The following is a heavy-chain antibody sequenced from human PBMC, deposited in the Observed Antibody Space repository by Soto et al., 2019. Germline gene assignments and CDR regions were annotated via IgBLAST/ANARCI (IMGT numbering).Heavy chain of an antibody. CDR2: IIPIFDTA. J-gene: IGHJ6*02. D-gene: IGHD3-22*01. CDR3: AGHSSGVPGYYYGMDV. CDR1: GGTFSSYA. V-gene: IGHV1-69*12. Sequence: QVQLVQSGAEVKKPGSSVKVSCKASGGTFSSYAISWVRQAPGQGLEWMGGIIPIFDTADYAQKFQGRVTITADESTSTAYRELGRLRSEDTAVYYCAGHSSGVPGYYYGMDVWGQGTTVTVSS.